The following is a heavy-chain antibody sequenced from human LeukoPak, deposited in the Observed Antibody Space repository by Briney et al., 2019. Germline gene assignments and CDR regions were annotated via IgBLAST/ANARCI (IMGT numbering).Heavy chain of an antibody. V-gene: IGHV1-24*01. Sequence: GASVKVSCKVSGKTLSDLSIHWLRQPPGKGLEWLGGSDPEDGERIYAQMFQGRVTMTEDTSIDTAYMELSSLRSEDTAVYYCVTGFTTMAVDYFDYWGQVTLVTVSP. CDR1: GKTLSDLS. J-gene: IGHJ4*02. CDR2: SDPEDGER. D-gene: IGHD5-18*01. CDR3: VTGFTTMAVDYFDY.